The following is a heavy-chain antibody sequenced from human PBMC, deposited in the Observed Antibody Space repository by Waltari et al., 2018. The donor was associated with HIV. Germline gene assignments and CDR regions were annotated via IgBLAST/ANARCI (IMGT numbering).Heavy chain of an antibody. CDR2: LYSNGNT. CDR1: GFIVSYHY. D-gene: IGHD3-16*02. V-gene: IGHV3-53*01. CDR3: ARMQRFYGSEQSRYFYFGMDV. J-gene: IGHJ6*02. Sequence: EVQLVESGGNLTRPGGSLRLSGLGSGFIVSYHYMSWVRQAPGKGPEWVSVLYSNGNTLYGGSVKGRFTIFRDNSKNTLYLQMNTLRVDDTAVYYCARMQRFYGSEQSRYFYFGMDVWGQGTTVTVSS.